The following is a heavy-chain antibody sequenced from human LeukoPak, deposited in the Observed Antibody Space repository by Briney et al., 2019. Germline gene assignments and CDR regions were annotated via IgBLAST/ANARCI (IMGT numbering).Heavy chain of an antibody. CDR1: GGSISSDY. V-gene: IGHV4-59*08. CDR2: IYNSGSN. J-gene: IGHJ4*02. D-gene: IGHD3-10*01. Sequence: PSETLSLTCTVSGGSISSDYWQWIRQPPGKGLEWIGYIYNSGSNNYNPSLKSRATISIDTSKNQFSLKLTSVTAADTAVYYCATRGYWGQGTLVTVSS. CDR3: ATRGY.